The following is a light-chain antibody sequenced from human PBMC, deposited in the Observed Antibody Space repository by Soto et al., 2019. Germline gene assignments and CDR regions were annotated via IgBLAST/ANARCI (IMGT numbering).Light chain of an antibody. Sequence: DIQMTQSPSTLSASVGDRVTITCRASQSISSWLAWYQQKPGKAPMLLIYKASSLESGLPSRFSGSGSGTQFTLTISSLQPDDFATYYCQQYNIYCTFGQETKLEIK. CDR3: QQYNIYCT. CDR2: KAS. CDR1: QSISSW. V-gene: IGKV1-5*03. J-gene: IGKJ1*01.